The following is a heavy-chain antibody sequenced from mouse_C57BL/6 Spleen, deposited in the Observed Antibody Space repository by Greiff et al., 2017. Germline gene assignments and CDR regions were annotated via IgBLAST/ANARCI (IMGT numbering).Heavy chain of an antibody. CDR3: ARSYGSSYVRIWYFDV. D-gene: IGHD1-1*01. J-gene: IGHJ1*03. CDR1: GYTFTSYW. V-gene: IGHV1-72*01. Sequence: QVQLQQSGAELVKPGASVKLSCKASGYTFTSYWMHWVKQRPGRGLEWIGRIDPNSGGTKYNEKFKSKATLTVDKPSSTAYMQLSSLTSEDSAVYYCARSYGSSYVRIWYFDVWGTGTTVTVSS. CDR2: IDPNSGGT.